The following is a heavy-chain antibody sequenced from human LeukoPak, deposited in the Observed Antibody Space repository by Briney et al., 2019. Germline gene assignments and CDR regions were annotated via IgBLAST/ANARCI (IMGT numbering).Heavy chain of an antibody. V-gene: IGHV3-74*03. J-gene: IGHJ4*02. CDR2: IHNDGSGT. CDR1: GFAFAKSW. Sequence: GGSLRLSCSASGFAFAKSWMHWVRQAPGKGLMWVSRIHNDGSGTTYADFVKGRFTISRDNAKNTLFLQVNSLRVEDTATYYCARDQNYQLRLWGQGTLVTVSS. D-gene: IGHD2-2*01. CDR3: ARDQNYQLRL.